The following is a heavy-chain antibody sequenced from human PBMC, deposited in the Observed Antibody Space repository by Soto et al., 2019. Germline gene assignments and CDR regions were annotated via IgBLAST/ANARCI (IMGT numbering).Heavy chain of an antibody. CDR3: ATVSLLYTSSRGYYDTSGYYNFDY. CDR2: IIPIFGTT. J-gene: IGHJ4*02. Sequence: QVQLVQSGAEVKKPGSSVKVSCKASGGTFSSNAISWVRQAPGQGLEWMGGIIPIFGTTNYAQKFQGRVTITADKSTRTTYMELSSLRSEDTAVYYCATVSLLYTSSRGYYDTSGYYNFDYWGQGTLVTVSS. CDR1: GGTFSSNA. V-gene: IGHV1-69*06. D-gene: IGHD3-22*01.